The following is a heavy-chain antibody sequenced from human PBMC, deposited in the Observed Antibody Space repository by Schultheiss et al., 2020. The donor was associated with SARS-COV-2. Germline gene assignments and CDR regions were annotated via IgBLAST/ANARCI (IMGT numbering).Heavy chain of an antibody. CDR1: GFTFSSYA. Sequence: GGSLRLSCAASGFTFSSYAMHWVRQAPGKGLEWVAVISYDGSNKYYADSVKGRFTISRDNSKNTLYLQMNSLRAEDTAVYYCARDAVTTSGDDAFDIWGQGTMVTVSS. J-gene: IGHJ3*02. V-gene: IGHV3-30*14. CDR2: ISYDGSNK. CDR3: ARDAVTTSGDDAFDI. D-gene: IGHD4-17*01.